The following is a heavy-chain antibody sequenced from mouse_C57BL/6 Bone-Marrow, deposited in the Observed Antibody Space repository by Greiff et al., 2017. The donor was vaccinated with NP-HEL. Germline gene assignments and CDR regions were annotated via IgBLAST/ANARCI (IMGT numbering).Heavy chain of an antibody. CDR1: GFNIKDDY. J-gene: IGHJ4*01. V-gene: IGHV14-4*01. Sequence: VQLKESGAELVRPGASVKLSCTASGFNIKDDYMHWVKQRPEQGLEWIGWIDPENGDTEYASKFQGKATITADTSSNTAYLQLSSLTSEDTAVYYCTTGTFTTVVRVDYWGQGTSVTVSS. CDR2: IDPENGDT. CDR3: TTGTFTTVVRVDY. D-gene: IGHD1-1*01.